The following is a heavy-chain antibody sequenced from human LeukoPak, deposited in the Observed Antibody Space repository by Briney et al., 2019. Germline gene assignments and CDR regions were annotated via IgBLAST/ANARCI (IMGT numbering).Heavy chain of an antibody. Sequence: PGGSLRLSCAASGFTFSSYGMHWVRQAPGKGLEWVAVISYDGSNKYYADSVKGRFTISRDNSKNTLYLQMNSLRAEDTAVYYCAKAFGSYYDLPYRDYWGQGTLVTVSS. CDR3: AKAFGSYYDLPYRDY. CDR1: GFTFSSYG. D-gene: IGHD1-26*01. V-gene: IGHV3-30*18. J-gene: IGHJ4*02. CDR2: ISYDGSNK.